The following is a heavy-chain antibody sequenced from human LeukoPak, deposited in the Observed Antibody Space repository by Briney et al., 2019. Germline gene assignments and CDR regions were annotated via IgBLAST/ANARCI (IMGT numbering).Heavy chain of an antibody. D-gene: IGHD3-10*01. Sequence: GGTLRLSCAASGFTSSSYAMSWVRQAPGKGLEWVSAISGSGGSTYYADSVKGRFTISRDNSKNTLYLQMNSLRAEDTAVYYCAKRKGGYYGSGSAVGYYMDVWGKGTTVTVSS. CDR2: ISGSGGST. CDR3: AKRKGGYYGSGSAVGYYMDV. J-gene: IGHJ6*03. V-gene: IGHV3-23*01. CDR1: GFTSSSYA.